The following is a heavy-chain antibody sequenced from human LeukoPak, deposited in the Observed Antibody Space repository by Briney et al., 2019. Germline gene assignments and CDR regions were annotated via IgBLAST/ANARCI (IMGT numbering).Heavy chain of an antibody. J-gene: IGHJ4*02. D-gene: IGHD3-22*01. Sequence: PGGSLRLSCAAAGVTFSIYGMTWVRQAPGKGLEWVSVIYSGGSTYYADSVKGRFTISRDNSKNTLYLQMNSLRAEDTAVYYCARSQYYDDSSGYSWDWGQGTLVTVSS. CDR2: IYSGGST. V-gene: IGHV3-53*01. CDR3: ARSQYYDDSSGYSWD. CDR1: GVTFSIYG.